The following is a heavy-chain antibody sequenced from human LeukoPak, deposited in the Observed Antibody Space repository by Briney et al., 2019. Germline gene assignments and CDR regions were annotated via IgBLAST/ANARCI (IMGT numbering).Heavy chain of an antibody. V-gene: IGHV3-74*01. CDR2: INSDGTTT. Sequence: GGSLRLSCAASGFTYSSYWMHWVRQAPGKGLVWVSRINSDGTTTTYADSVKGRFTISRDNAKSMVYLQMNSLRAEDTAVYYCAKDVGGTIWGQGALVTVSS. J-gene: IGHJ4*02. CDR3: AKDVGGTI. CDR1: GFTYSSYW. D-gene: IGHD1-26*01.